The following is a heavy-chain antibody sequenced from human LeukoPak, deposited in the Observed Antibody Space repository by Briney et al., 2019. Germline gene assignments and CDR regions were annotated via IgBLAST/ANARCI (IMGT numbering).Heavy chain of an antibody. J-gene: IGHJ4*02. CDR2: VSGSGGST. CDR3: AKRIGSCNSISCLYFDH. CDR1: GFTFSNYA. V-gene: IGHV3-23*01. D-gene: IGHD2-2*01. Sequence: PGGSLRLSCAASGFTFSNYAMSWVRQAPGKGLEWVSTVSGSGGSTYYADSVKGRFTISRDSSKNTLYLQMNSLRAEDTAVYYCAKRIGSCNSISCLYFDHWGQGALVTVSS.